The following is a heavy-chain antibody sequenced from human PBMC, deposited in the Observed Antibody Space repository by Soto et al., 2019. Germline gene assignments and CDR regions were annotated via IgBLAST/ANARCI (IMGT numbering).Heavy chain of an antibody. CDR2: IIPILGIA. J-gene: IGHJ6*02. CDR1: GGTFSGYA. CDR3: ARASTAMVTSYDYGMDV. D-gene: IGHD5-18*01. V-gene: IGHV1-69*04. Sequence: QVQLVQSGAEVKKRGSSVKVSCKASGGTFSGYAISWVRQAPGQGLEWMGRIIPILGIANYAQKFQGRVTITADKFTSTAYMELSSLRSEDTAVYYCARASTAMVTSYDYGMDVWGQGTTVTVSS.